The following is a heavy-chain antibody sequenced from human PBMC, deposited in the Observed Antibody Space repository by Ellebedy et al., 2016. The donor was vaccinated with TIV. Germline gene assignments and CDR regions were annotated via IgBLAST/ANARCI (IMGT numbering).Heavy chain of an antibody. CDR1: GGSISSSSYY. CDR2: IYYTGST. CDR3: ARPESLHYNYAMDV. Sequence: SETLSLTCTVSGGSISSSSYYWGWIRQPPGTGLEWIGSIYYTGSTYYNPSLKSRVTISKDTSKNQFSLKLNSVTAADTAVYYCARPESLHYNYAMDVWGQGTTVTVSS. J-gene: IGHJ6*01. V-gene: IGHV4-39*07.